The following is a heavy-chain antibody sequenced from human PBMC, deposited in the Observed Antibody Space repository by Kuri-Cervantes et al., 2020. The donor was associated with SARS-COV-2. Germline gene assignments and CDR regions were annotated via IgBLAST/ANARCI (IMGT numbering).Heavy chain of an antibody. CDR2: ISSSSDYI. Sequence: GGSLRLSCAASGFTFGSYSMNWVRQTPGKGLEWVSSISSSSDYIYYADSLKGRFTIPRDNAKKSLYLQMNSLRAEDTAVYYCAREGVRFWGWRGRDYYYGMDVWGQGTTVTVSS. CDR3: AREGVRFWGWRGRDYYYGMDV. V-gene: IGHV3-21*01. J-gene: IGHJ6*02. D-gene: IGHD3/OR15-3a*01. CDR1: GFTFGSYS.